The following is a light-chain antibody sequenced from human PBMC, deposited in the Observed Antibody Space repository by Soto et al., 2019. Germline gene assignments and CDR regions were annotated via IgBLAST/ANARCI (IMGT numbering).Light chain of an antibody. Sequence: DIVMTQSPDSLAVSLGERATINCKSSQSVLYSSDNKNYLAWYQQKPGQPPKLLIYWASTRESGVPDRFSGSGSGTDFTLTINSLQAEDVAVYHCYQYYTTPHTFGPGTKVEIK. J-gene: IGKJ3*01. V-gene: IGKV4-1*01. CDR1: QSVLYSSDNKNY. CDR3: YQYYTTPHT. CDR2: WAS.